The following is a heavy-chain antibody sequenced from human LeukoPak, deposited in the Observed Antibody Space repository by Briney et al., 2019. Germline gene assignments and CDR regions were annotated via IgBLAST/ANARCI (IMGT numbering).Heavy chain of an antibody. Sequence: ASVKVSCKASGYTFTSYDINWVRQATGQGLEWMGWLNPNNGGTSYGRKFQGRVTMTRDTSTNTAYMELSGLRSDDTAVYFCARVGDIGASGRYYLDYWGQGTLVTVSS. J-gene: IGHJ4*02. CDR2: LNPNNGGT. V-gene: IGHV1-2*02. CDR1: GYTFTSYD. D-gene: IGHD3-16*02. CDR3: ARVGDIGASGRYYLDY.